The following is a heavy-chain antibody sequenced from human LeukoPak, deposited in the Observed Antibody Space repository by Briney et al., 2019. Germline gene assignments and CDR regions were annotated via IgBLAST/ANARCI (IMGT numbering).Heavy chain of an antibody. J-gene: IGHJ4*02. V-gene: IGHV3-23*01. CDR2: ISGSDGST. CDR3: ATSYYDFCSPYSDD. CDR1: GFIFSNHA. Sequence: PGGSPRLSCAASGFIFSNHAMTWVRQAPGRGLEWVSVISGSDGSTYYADSVQGRFTISRDNSKNTLYLQMISLRVEDTAVYYCATSYYDFCSPYSDDGRQGTLVTVSS. D-gene: IGHD3-3*01.